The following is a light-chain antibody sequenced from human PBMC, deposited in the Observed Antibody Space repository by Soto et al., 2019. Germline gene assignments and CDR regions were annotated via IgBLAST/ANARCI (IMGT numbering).Light chain of an antibody. V-gene: IGLV2-8*01. J-gene: IGLJ2*01. CDR3: SSYAGSNKGVV. CDR1: SSDIGGYNF. Sequence: QSVLTQPPSASGSPAQSVTISCTGTSSDIGGYNFVSWYQQHPGKAPKLIIYEVYKRPSGVPDRFSGSKSGNTASLTVSGLQAEDEADYYCSSYAGSNKGVVFGGGTKVTVL. CDR2: EVY.